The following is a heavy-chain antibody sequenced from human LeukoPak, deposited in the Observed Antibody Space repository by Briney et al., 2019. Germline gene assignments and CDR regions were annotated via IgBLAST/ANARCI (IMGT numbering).Heavy chain of an antibody. CDR2: IIPIFCTA. D-gene: IGHD6-13*01. CDR1: GGTFSSYA. Sequence: ASVKVSCKASGGTFSSYAISWVRQAPGQGLEWMGGIIPIFCTANYAQKFQGRVTITADESTSTAYMELSSLRSEDTAVYYCARDSNIAAASLQTLVDWGQGTLVTVSS. CDR3: ARDSNIAAASLQTLVD. J-gene: IGHJ4*02. V-gene: IGHV1-69*01.